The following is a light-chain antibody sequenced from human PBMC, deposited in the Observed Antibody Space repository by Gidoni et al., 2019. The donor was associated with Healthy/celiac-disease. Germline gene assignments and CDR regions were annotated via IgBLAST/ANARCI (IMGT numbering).Light chain of an antibody. V-gene: IGKV3-20*01. J-gene: IGKJ3*01. CDR3: QQYGSSRFT. Sequence: IVLTQSPGTLSLSPGERATLSCRASQRVSSSYLAWYQQKPGQAPRLLIYGASSRATGIPDRVSGSGSGTDFTLTISRLEPEDFAVYYCQQYGSSRFTFGPGTKVDIK. CDR2: GAS. CDR1: QRVSSSY.